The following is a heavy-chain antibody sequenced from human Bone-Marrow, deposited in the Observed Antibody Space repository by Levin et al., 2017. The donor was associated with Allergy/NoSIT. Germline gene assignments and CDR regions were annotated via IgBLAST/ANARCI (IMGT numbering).Heavy chain of an antibody. Sequence: SQTLSLTCTVSGGSISSGSYYWSWIRQPAGKGLEWIGRIYTSGSTNYNPSLKSRVTISVDTSKNQFSLKLSSVTAADTAVYYCATPRWNCSGGSCYSYDAFDIWGQGTMVTVSS. CDR1: GGSISSGSYY. V-gene: IGHV4-61*02. J-gene: IGHJ3*02. CDR2: IYTSGST. D-gene: IGHD2-15*01. CDR3: ATPRWNCSGGSCYSYDAFDI.